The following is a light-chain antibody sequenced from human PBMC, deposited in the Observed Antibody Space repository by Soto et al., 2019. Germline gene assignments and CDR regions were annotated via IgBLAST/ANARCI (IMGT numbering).Light chain of an antibody. CDR2: EVS. Sequence: SALTQPPSASGSPGQSVTISCTGTSSDVGGYNYVSWYQQHPGKAPKLMIYEVSKRPSGVPDRFSGSKSGNTASLTVSGLQAEDEADYYCSSYKVFGTGTKVTVL. CDR1: SSDVGGYNY. CDR3: SSYKV. J-gene: IGLJ1*01. V-gene: IGLV2-8*01.